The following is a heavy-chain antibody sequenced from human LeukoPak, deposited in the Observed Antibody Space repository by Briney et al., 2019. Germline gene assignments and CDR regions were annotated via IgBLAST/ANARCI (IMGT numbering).Heavy chain of an antibody. V-gene: IGHV1-2*02. J-gene: IGHJ4*02. CDR2: INSYSGGT. Sequence: GASVKVSCKASGGTFSSYAISWVRQAPGQGLEWMGGINSYSGGTNYALKFQGRVTMTRDTSMSTAYMDLSSLTSDDTAVYFCVRDNGAYWGLGTLVTVSS. CDR1: GGTFSSYA. D-gene: IGHD2-8*01. CDR3: VRDNGAY.